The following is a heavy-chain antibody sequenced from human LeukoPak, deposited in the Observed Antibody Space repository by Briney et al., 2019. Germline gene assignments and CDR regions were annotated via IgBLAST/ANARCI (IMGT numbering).Heavy chain of an antibody. V-gene: IGHV3-23*01. Sequence: GGSLRLPCAASGFTFSSYAMSWVRQAPGKGLEWVSAISGSGGSTYYADSGKGRFTIPRDNSKNTLYLQMNSLRAEDTAVYYCAKDVARSSPYFDYWGQGTLVTVSS. CDR2: ISGSGGST. D-gene: IGHD6-19*01. J-gene: IGHJ4*02. CDR1: GFTFSSYA. CDR3: AKDVARSSPYFDY.